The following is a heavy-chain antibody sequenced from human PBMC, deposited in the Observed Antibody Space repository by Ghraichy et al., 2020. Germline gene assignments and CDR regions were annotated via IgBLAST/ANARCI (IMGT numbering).Heavy chain of an antibody. Sequence: GGSLRLSCTASGFTFDDYAMHWVRQAPGKGLEWVSLISGDGGSTYYADSVKGRFTISRDNSKNSLYLQMNSLRTEDTALYYCAKDKVTRILRYFDDYYMDVCGKGTTVPVSS. D-gene: IGHD3-9*01. CDR3: AKDKVTRILRYFDDYYMDV. CDR1: GFTFDDYA. V-gene: IGHV3-43*02. J-gene: IGHJ6*03. CDR2: ISGDGGST.